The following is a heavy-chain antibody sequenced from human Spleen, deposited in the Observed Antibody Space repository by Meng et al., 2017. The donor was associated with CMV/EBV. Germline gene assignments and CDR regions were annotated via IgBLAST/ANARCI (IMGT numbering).Heavy chain of an antibody. D-gene: IGHD1-26*01. V-gene: IGHV1-8*01. CDR2: MNPNSGNT. Sequence: ASVKVSCKASGYTFTSYDVNWVRQATGQGLEWMGWMNPNSGNTGYAQKFQGRVTMTRNTSISTAYMELSSLRSEDTAVYYCARELPIQWGHDAFDIWGQGTMVTVSS. J-gene: IGHJ3*02. CDR1: GYTFTSYD. CDR3: ARELPIQWGHDAFDI.